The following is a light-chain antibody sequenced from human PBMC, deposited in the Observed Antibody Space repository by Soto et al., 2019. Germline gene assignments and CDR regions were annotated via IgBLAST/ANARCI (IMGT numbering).Light chain of an antibody. CDR2: HAS. CDR3: QQYYGYS. V-gene: IGKV1-5*01. J-gene: IGKJ1*01. CDR1: QSISSW. Sequence: DIQMTQSPSTLSASVGARVTITCRASQSISSWLAWYQQKPGTAPKVLIYHASNLQSRVPSRFSGSGSGKEFTLTISSLQTDDLAAYYGQQYYGYSFGQGTKVHIK.